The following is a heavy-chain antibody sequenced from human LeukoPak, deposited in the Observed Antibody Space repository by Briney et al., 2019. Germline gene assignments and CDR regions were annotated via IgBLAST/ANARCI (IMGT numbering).Heavy chain of an antibody. Sequence: GRSLRLSCAASGFTFSSYGMHWVRQAPGKGLEWVAVISYDGSNKYYADSVKGRFTISRDNSKNTLYLQMNSLRAEDTAVYYCAKVPGKWWELLGGIDYWGQGTLVTVSS. D-gene: IGHD1-26*01. CDR3: AKVPGKWWELLGGIDY. CDR1: GFTFSSYG. J-gene: IGHJ4*02. V-gene: IGHV3-30*18. CDR2: ISYDGSNK.